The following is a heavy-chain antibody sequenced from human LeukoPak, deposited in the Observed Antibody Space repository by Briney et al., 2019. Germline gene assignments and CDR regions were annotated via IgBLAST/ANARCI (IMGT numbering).Heavy chain of an antibody. J-gene: IGHJ5*02. D-gene: IGHD6-13*01. CDR3: ARQCSSSWYGNWFDP. V-gene: IGHV4-4*09. Sequence: SETLSLTCTVSGGSISSYYWSWIRQPPGKGLEWIGYIYTSGSTNYNPSLKSRVTISVDTSKNQFSLKLSSVTAADTAVYYCARQCSSSWYGNWFDPWGQGTLVTVSS. CDR2: IYTSGST. CDR1: GGSISSYY.